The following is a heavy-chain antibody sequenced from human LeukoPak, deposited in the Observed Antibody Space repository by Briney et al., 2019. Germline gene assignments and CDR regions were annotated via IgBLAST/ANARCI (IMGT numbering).Heavy chain of an antibody. D-gene: IGHD7-27*01. CDR1: GFTFSSYW. CDR3: SADPGDY. V-gene: IGHV3-7*01. Sequence: GGSLRLSCAASGFTFSSYWMSWVRQAPGKGLEWVANINQDGSEKYYVDSVEGGFNISRDNARNSLYLQMNSLGVDDTAVYFCSADPGDYWGQGTLVSVSS. CDR2: INQDGSEK. J-gene: IGHJ4*02.